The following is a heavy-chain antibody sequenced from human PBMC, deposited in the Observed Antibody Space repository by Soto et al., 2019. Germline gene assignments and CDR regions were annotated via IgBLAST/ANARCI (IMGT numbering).Heavy chain of an antibody. V-gene: IGHV3-48*03. CDR1: GFSFSSYE. D-gene: IGHD2-15*01. J-gene: IGHJ6*02. CDR3: ASGCSGVSCPKLNNYYHGIDV. Sequence: EVQLVESGGGLVQPGGSLRLSCAASGFSFSSYEMNWVRQAPGKGLECVSYISSSGSTIYYADSVKGRFTISRDNAKNSLYLQMNSLRAEDTAVYYCASGCSGVSCPKLNNYYHGIDVWGQGTTVTVSS. CDR2: ISSSGSTI.